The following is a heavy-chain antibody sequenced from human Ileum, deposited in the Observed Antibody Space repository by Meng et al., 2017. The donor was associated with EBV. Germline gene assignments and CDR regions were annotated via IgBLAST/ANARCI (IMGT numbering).Heavy chain of an antibody. D-gene: IGHD3-10*01. Sequence: EVHLGEFGGGLVQQGGSLRLSCASSGFTFTDYWMHWVRQAPGKGLVWVSRVDIDGTTWVYADSVRGRFIISRDNNKNMIYLQINSLRADDTAVYYCTRGASGKFDRWGQGTLVTVSS. J-gene: IGHJ5*02. CDR2: VDIDGTTW. V-gene: IGHV3-74*01. CDR3: TRGASGKFDR. CDR1: GFTFTDYW.